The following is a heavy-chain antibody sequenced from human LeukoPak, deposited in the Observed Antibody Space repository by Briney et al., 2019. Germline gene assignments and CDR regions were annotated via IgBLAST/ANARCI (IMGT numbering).Heavy chain of an antibody. CDR1: GFNFGDSR. CDR2: VNQDGTEK. Sequence: GGSLRLPCAASGFNFGDSRMTWVRQAPGKGLQWVANVNQDGTEKHFLDSVEGRFTISRDNAKKSLYLQMSSLRPEDTALYFCVKGDWYFESWGQGTLVTVSS. J-gene: IGHJ4*02. V-gene: IGHV3-7*04. D-gene: IGHD2-21*01. CDR3: VKGDWYFES.